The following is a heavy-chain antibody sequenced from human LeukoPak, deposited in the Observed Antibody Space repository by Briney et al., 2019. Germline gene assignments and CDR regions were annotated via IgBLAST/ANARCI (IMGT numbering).Heavy chain of an antibody. V-gene: IGHV1-2*06. CDR2: INPNNGGI. Sequence: ASVKVSCKASGYTFTGYYMHWVRQAPGQGLEWMGRINPNNGGINYAQKFQGRVTMTRDTSISTAYMELSRLRSDDTAVYYCAGGLGYDSSGYFVDFDYWGQGTLVTVSS. CDR3: AGGLGYDSSGYFVDFDY. D-gene: IGHD3-22*01. CDR1: GYTFTGYY. J-gene: IGHJ4*02.